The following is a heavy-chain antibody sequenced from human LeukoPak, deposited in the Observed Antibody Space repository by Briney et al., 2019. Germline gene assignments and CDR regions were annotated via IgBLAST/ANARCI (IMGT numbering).Heavy chain of an antibody. V-gene: IGHV3-48*04. CDR2: ISSSGSTI. J-gene: IGHJ4*02. Sequence: GGSLRLSCAASGFTFSSYSMNWVRQAPGKGLEWVSYISSSGSTIYYADSVKGRFTISRDNAKNSLYLQMNSLRAEDTAVYYCASEREWGGLIAAAGRGLGDYWGQGTLVTVSS. CDR1: GFTFSSYS. D-gene: IGHD6-13*01. CDR3: ASEREWGGLIAAAGRGLGDY.